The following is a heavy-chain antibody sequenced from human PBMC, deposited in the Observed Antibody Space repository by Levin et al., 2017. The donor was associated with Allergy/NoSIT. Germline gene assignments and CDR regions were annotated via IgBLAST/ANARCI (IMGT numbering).Heavy chain of an antibody. D-gene: IGHD3-22*01. Sequence: PSETLSLTCAVYGGSFSGYYWSWIRQPPGKGLEWIGEINHSGSTNYNPSLKSRVTISVDTSKNQFSLKLSSVTAADTAVYYCARGKGYYDSSGYYQARRYFQHWGQGTLVTVSS. CDR1: GGSFSGYY. V-gene: IGHV4-34*01. J-gene: IGHJ1*01. CDR3: ARGKGYYDSSGYYQARRYFQH. CDR2: INHSGST.